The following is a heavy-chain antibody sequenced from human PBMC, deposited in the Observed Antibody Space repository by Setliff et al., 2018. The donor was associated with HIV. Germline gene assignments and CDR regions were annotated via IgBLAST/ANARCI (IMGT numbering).Heavy chain of an antibody. CDR1: GYTFTSYD. D-gene: IGHD2-21*01. J-gene: IGHJ4*02. V-gene: IGHV1-8*02. CDR3: AVVNKVTDFEY. Sequence: ASVKVSCKASGYTFTSYDINWVRQATGQGLEWMGWMMPSSGNTGYAQKFQGRLTMTRNTSISTAYMELTSLRSEDTAMYYCAVVNKVTDFEYWGQGTLVTVS. CDR2: MMPSSGNT.